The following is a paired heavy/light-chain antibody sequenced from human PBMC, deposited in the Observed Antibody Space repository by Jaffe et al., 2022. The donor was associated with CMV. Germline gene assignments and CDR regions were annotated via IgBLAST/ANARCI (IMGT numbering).Heavy chain of an antibody. D-gene: IGHD3-10*01. CDR1: GDSISSYY. CDR2: IEYTGST. Sequence: QVQLQESGPGLVKPSETLSLTCAVSGDSISSYYWSWIRQPPGKGLEWIGYIEYTGSTNYSPSLKSRVTISIDTSKNQFSLNLNYVTAADTAVYYCARLWFGELLTLDGYMDVWGKGTTVTVAS. J-gene: IGHJ6*03. CDR3: ARLWFGELLTLDGYMDV. V-gene: IGHV4-59*08.
Light chain of an antibody. V-gene: IGLV3-1*01. J-gene: IGLJ2*01. CDR1: GLGSRY. CDR3: QAWDRYTLV. CDR2: QDM. Sequence: SYELTQPPSVSVSPGQTATITCSAAGLGSRYAWWYQKKSGQSPVVVIYQDMKRPSGIPERFSGSNSGNTATLTISGTQAMDEADYYCQAWDRYTLVFGGGTKLSVL.